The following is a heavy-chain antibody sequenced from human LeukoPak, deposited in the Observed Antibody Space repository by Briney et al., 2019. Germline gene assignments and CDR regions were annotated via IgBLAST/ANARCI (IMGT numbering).Heavy chain of an antibody. Sequence: GESLMISCKGSEYSFATYWIGWVRQMPGQGLEWMGIIFPGDSDTRYSPSFQGQVTISADKSISTAYLQWSSLKASDTAIYYCASEYCSGGNCYFDYWGQGTLVTVSS. CDR2: IFPGDSDT. CDR3: ASEYCSGGNCYFDY. CDR1: EYSFATYW. J-gene: IGHJ4*02. V-gene: IGHV5-51*01. D-gene: IGHD2-15*01.